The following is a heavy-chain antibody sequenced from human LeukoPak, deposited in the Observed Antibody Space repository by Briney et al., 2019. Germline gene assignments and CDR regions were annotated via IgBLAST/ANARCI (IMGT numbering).Heavy chain of an antibody. Sequence: PGGSLRLSCTSSGFILSSFAMSWVRQAPGKGVEWVSSISSPGGNTYYADSVKGRFTISRDISKNLVYLQMNSLRAEDTAVYYCATTRNGYTTEYLQHWRQGTLVTVSS. D-gene: IGHD5-12*01. V-gene: IGHV3-23*01. J-gene: IGHJ1*01. CDR3: ATTRNGYTTEYLQH. CDR1: GFILSSFA. CDR2: ISSPGGNT.